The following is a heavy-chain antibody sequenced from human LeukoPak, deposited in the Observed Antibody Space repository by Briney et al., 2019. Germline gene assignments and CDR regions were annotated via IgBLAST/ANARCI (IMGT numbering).Heavy chain of an antibody. J-gene: IGHJ4*02. CDR3: ARGGRSYGQRY. Sequence: SETLSLTCAVYGGSFSGYYWSWIRQPPGKGLEWIGEINHSGSTNNNPSLKSRVTISVDTSKNQFSLKLSSVTAADTAVYYCARGGRSYGQRYWGQGTLVTVSS. V-gene: IGHV4-34*01. D-gene: IGHD5-18*01. CDR2: INHSGST. CDR1: GGSFSGYY.